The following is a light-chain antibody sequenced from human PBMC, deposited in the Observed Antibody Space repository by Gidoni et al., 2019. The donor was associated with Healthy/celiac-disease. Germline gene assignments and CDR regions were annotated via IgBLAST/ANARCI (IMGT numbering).Light chain of an antibody. J-gene: IGKJ4*01. CDR3: QQRSNWPPLT. V-gene: IGKV3-11*01. Sequence: EIVLTHSPATLSLSPGERATLSCRASQSVSSYLAWYQQKPGQAPRHLIYDASNRATGIPARLSGSGSGTDFTLTISSLEPEDFAVYYCQQRSNWPPLTFGGGTKVEIK. CDR1: QSVSSY. CDR2: DAS.